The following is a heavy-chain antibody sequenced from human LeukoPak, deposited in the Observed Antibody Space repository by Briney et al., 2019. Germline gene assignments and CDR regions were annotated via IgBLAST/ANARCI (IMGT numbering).Heavy chain of an antibody. CDR3: ARDVVVTATRFDY. D-gene: IGHD2-21*02. J-gene: IGHJ4*02. CDR1: GYSFTNYG. Sequence: GASVTVSYKASGYSFTNYGIRWLRPAPGQGLEGMGWISAYNGNTNYAQKLQGRVHKTTATSTSTAYMELRRLRSDDTAVYYCARDVVVTATRFDYWGQGTLVTVSS. V-gene: IGHV1-18*01. CDR2: ISAYNGNT.